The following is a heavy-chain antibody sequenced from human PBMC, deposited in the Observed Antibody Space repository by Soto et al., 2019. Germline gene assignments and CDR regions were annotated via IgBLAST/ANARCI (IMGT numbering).Heavy chain of an antibody. CDR3: ARRPSRGGGIPS. D-gene: IGHD2-15*01. CDR1: GGSMRNYF. J-gene: IGHJ4*02. V-gene: IGHV4-59*08. CDR2: IHYSGTT. Sequence: SETLSLTCTVSGGSMRNYFWTWIRQPPGKGLEWIGYIHYSGTTSFFPSYNPSLRSRVTISEDTSKNQFSLRLNSVTAADTATYYCARRPSRGGGIPSWGPGTLVTVSS.